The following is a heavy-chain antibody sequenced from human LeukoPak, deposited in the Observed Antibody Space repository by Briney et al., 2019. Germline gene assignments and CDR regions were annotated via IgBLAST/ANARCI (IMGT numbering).Heavy chain of an antibody. CDR2: ISSSSSYI. V-gene: IGHV3-21*01. J-gene: IGHJ2*01. Sequence: GGSLRLSCAASGFTFSSYSMNWVRQAPGKGLEWVSSISSSSSYIYYADSVKGRFTISRDNAKNSLYLQMNSLRAEDTAVYYCVRGLYYYDSSGYYQLSWYFDLWGRGTLVTVSS. CDR3: VRGLYYYDSSGYYQLSWYFDL. D-gene: IGHD3-22*01. CDR1: GFTFSSYS.